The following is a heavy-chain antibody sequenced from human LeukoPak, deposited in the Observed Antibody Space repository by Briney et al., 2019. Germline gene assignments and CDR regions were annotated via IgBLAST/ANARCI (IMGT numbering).Heavy chain of an antibody. CDR2: ISGSGGST. J-gene: IGHJ4*02. V-gene: IGHV3-23*01. Sequence: GGSLRLSCAASGFTFSSYAMSWVRQTPGKGLEWVSGISGSGGSTNYADSVKGRFTISRDNSKNTLYLQMNSLGAEDTAIYYCAKIPVSYSSGWSTFDYWGQGTLVTVSS. CDR1: GFTFSSYA. CDR3: AKIPVSYSSGWSTFDY. D-gene: IGHD6-19*01.